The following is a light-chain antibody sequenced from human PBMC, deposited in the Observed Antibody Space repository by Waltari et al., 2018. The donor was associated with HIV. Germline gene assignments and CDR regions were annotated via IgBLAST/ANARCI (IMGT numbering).Light chain of an antibody. V-gene: IGLV2-14*03. CDR2: DVS. CDR1: SSDVGGSDF. J-gene: IGLJ1*01. Sequence: QSALTQPASVSGSPGQSITLSCTGTSSDVGGSDFVSWYRQHPGKAPQLMIFDVSSRPSGVSHRFAGSKSGNTASLTISGLQPEDEADYYCGSYTNSGSYVFGIGTKVTVL. CDR3: GSYTNSGSYV.